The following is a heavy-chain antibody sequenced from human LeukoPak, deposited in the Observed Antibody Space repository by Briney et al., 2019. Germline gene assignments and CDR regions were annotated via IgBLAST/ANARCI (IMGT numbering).Heavy chain of an antibody. CDR1: GFKFSTFA. CDR3: ARGEDYYGSGSYSPDY. CDR2: ISYDGFNK. D-gene: IGHD3-10*01. V-gene: IGHV3-30*07. Sequence: GGSLRLSCEASGFKFSTFAMHWVRRAPGKGLEWVAIISYDGFNKYYGDSVKGRFTISRDNAKNSLYLQMNSLRAEDTAVYYCARGEDYYGSGSYSPDYWGQGTLVTVSS. J-gene: IGHJ4*02.